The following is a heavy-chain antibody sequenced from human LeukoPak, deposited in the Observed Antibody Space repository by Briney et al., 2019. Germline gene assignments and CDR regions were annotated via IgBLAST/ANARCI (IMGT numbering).Heavy chain of an antibody. CDR1: GYTFTSYG. V-gene: IGHV1-18*01. D-gene: IGHD2-2*01. Sequence: ASMKVSCKASGYTFTSYGISWVRQAPGQGLEWMGWISAYNGNTNYAQKLQGRVTMTTDTSTGTAYMELRSLRSDDTAVYYCARSVFCSSTSCHFDYWGQGTLVTVSS. CDR2: ISAYNGNT. J-gene: IGHJ4*02. CDR3: ARSVFCSSTSCHFDY.